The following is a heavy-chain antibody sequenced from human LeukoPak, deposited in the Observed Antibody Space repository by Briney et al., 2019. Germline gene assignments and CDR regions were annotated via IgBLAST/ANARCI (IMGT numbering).Heavy chain of an antibody. CDR2: IYPGDSDT. D-gene: IGHD6-13*01. Sequence: GESLKISCKGSGYSFTSYWIGWVRQLPGKGLEWMGIIYPGDSDTRYSPSFQGQVTISADKSISTAYLQWSSLKASDTAVYYCASSSSWEPYYYYYGMDVWGQGTTVTVSS. CDR3: ASSSSWEPYYYYYGMDV. J-gene: IGHJ6*02. CDR1: GYSFTSYW. V-gene: IGHV5-51*01.